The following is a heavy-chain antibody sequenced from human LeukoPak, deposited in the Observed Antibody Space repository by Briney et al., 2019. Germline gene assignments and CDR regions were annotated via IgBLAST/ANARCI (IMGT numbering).Heavy chain of an antibody. CDR3: AELGIMIGGV. J-gene: IGHJ6*04. CDR2: ISASGTLT. Sequence: GGSLRLSCAASGFSFSSYEMNWVRQAPGKGLEWISYISASGTLTHYADSVEGRFTISRDNAKNSLYLQMNSLRAEDTAVYYCAELGIMIGGVWGKGTTVTISS. V-gene: IGHV3-48*03. CDR1: GFSFSSYE. D-gene: IGHD3-16*01.